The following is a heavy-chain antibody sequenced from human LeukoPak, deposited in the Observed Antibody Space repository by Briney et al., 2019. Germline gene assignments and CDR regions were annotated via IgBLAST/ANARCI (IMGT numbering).Heavy chain of an antibody. V-gene: IGHV3-21*01. CDR3: AGEGSGWLPNY. D-gene: IGHD6-19*01. J-gene: IGHJ4*02. CDR1: GFTFSSYS. CDR2: ISSSSSYI. Sequence: PGGSLRLSCAASGFTFSSYSMNWVRQAPGKGLEWVSSISSSSSYIYYADSVKGRFTISRDNAKNSLYLQMNSLRAEDTAVYYCAGEGSGWLPNYWGQGTLVTVSS.